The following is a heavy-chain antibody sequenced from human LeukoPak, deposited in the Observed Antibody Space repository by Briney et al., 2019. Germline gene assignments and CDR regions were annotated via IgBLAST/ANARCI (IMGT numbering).Heavy chain of an antibody. Sequence: PGGSLRLSCAASGFTFSDYYMSWIRQAPGKGLEWVSYISSSSSYTNYADSVKGRFTISRDNAKNSLYLQMNSLRAEDTAVYYCAKGQEDYYGLGFGIDQWGQGTLVTVSS. CDR3: AKGQEDYYGLGFGIDQ. CDR1: GFTFSDYY. V-gene: IGHV3-11*05. J-gene: IGHJ4*02. D-gene: IGHD3-10*01. CDR2: ISSSSSYT.